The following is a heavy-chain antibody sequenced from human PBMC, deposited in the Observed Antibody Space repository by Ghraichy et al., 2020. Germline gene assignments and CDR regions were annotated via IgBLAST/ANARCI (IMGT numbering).Heavy chain of an antibody. V-gene: IGHV3-30*18. J-gene: IGHJ6*02. CDR3: AKDNRQYCSAGNCYAQRVDV. CDR1: GFIFSYYG. CDR2: TSCSGSEK. D-gene: IGHD2-15*01. Sequence: GGSLRLSCAASGFIFSYYGMHWVRQAPGKGLEWVATTSCSGSEKYYADSAKGRFTISRDNYKNTLNLQMNNLRPEDTAVYYCAKDNRQYCSAGNCYAQRVDVWGQGPTLIVSS.